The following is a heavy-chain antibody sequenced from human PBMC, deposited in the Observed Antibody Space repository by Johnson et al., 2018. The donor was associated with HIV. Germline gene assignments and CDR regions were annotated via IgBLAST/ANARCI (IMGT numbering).Heavy chain of an antibody. CDR1: EFTFSTFSRNA. CDR2: ISYDGSNK. CDR3: AKERMGLAYCGGDCWEDAFDI. J-gene: IGHJ3*02. Sequence: VQLVESGGGVVQPGRSLRLSCAASEFTFSTFSRNAMHWVRQAPGKGLEWVAVISYDGSNKYYTDSVKGRFTISRDNSKNTLYLQMNSLRAEDTAVYYCAKERMGLAYCGGDCWEDAFDIWGQGTMVTVSS. D-gene: IGHD2-21*01. V-gene: IGHV3-30-3*01.